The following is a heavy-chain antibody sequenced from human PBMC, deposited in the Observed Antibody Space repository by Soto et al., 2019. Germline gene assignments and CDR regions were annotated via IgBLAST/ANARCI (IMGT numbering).Heavy chain of an antibody. CDR1: GFRLSSSG. D-gene: IGHD4-4*01. CDR2: ISISHSAI. Sequence: GGSLRLSWSASGFRLSSSGMFLVRRAPGKGLEWISYISISHSAIYYADSVKGRFTMSRDNAKNSLFLQMNSLRDEDRAVYYCATEGPNVYSPYYLDTWGQGARVTVSS. CDR3: ATEGPNVYSPYYLDT. J-gene: IGHJ4*02. V-gene: IGHV3-48*02.